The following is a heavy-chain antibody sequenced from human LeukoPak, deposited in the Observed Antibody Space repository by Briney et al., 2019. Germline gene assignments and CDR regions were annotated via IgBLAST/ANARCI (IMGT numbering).Heavy chain of an antibody. J-gene: IGHJ5*02. V-gene: IGHV3-21*01. Sequence: PGGSLRLSCAASGFTFSSYSMNWVRQAPGKGLEWVSSISSSSSHIYYADSVKGRFTISRDNAKNSLYLQMNSLRAEDTAVYYCARDGAGYSSGPWGQGTLVTVSS. CDR2: ISSSSSHI. D-gene: IGHD6-19*01. CDR3: ARDGAGYSSGP. CDR1: GFTFSSYS.